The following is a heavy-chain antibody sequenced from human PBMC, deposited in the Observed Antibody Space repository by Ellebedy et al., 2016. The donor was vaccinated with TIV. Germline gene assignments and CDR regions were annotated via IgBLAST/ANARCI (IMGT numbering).Heavy chain of an antibody. CDR2: IYYSGTT. CDR1: GGSTRNFY. CDR3: ARVGDSSSWYGNDY. J-gene: IGHJ4*02. Sequence: MPSETLSLTCTVSGGSTRNFYWSWIRQPPGKGLEWVGYIYYSGTTSYNPSLKSRVTISIDTSKNQFSLKLTSVTAADTAVYYCARVGDSSSWYGNDYWGQGTLVTVSS. V-gene: IGHV4-59*01. D-gene: IGHD6-13*01.